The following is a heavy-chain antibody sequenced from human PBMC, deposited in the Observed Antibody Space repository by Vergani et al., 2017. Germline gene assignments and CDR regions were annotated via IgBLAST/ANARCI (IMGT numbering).Heavy chain of an antibody. Sequence: QVQLVQSGAEVKKPGASVKVSCKASGYTFTGYYMHWVRQAPGQGLEWMGWINPNSGGTNYAQKFQGRVTMTRDTSISTAYMELSRLISDDTAVYYCAGRSYYGSGTGYGMDVWGQGTTVTVSS. CDR1: GYTFTGYY. CDR3: AGRSYYGSGTGYGMDV. J-gene: IGHJ6*02. CDR2: INPNSGGT. D-gene: IGHD3-10*01. V-gene: IGHV1-2*02.